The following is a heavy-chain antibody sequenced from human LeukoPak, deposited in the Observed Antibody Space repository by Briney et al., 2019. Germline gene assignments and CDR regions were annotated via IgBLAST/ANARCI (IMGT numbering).Heavy chain of an antibody. V-gene: IGHV3-33*01. CDR2: IWYDGSNK. Sequence: GGSLRLSCAASGFTFSTYDMHWVRQAPGKGLEWVTVIWYDGSNKYYADSVKGRFTISRDNSKNTLYLQMNSLRAEDTAVYYCARERYELSTPYGMDVWGQGTTVTVSS. D-gene: IGHD3-16*02. CDR3: ARERYELSTPYGMDV. CDR1: GFTFSTYD. J-gene: IGHJ6*02.